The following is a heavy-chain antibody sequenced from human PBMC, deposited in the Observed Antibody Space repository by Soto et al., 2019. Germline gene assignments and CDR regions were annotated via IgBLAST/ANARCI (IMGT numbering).Heavy chain of an antibody. V-gene: IGHV3-7*01. Sequence: PGGSLRLSCAASGFTFSSNWMSWVRQAPGKGLEWVANIKQDGSEKYYVESVKGRFTISRDNAKNSLYLQMNSLRAEDTAVYYCATTHDSSGNYYVYYFHYWGQGTLVTVSS. CDR3: ATTHDSSGNYYVYYFHY. CDR2: IKQDGSEK. CDR1: GFTFSSNW. J-gene: IGHJ4*02. D-gene: IGHD3-22*01.